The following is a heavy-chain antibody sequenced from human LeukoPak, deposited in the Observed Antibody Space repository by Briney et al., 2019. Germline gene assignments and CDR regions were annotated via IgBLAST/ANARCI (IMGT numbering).Heavy chain of an antibody. D-gene: IGHD3-22*01. J-gene: IGHJ4*02. CDR1: GFTFSSYS. Sequence: GGSLRLSCAASGFTFSSYSMNWVRQAPGKGLEWVSSISSSSSYIYYADSVKGRFTISRDNAKNSLYLQMNSLRAEDTAVYYCARRSQSYDSSGYSPGYYFDYWGQGTLVTVSS. CDR2: ISSSSSYI. V-gene: IGHV3-21*01. CDR3: ARRSQSYDSSGYSPGYYFDY.